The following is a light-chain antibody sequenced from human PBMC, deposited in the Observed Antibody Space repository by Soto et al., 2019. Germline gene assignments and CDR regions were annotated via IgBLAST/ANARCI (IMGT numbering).Light chain of an antibody. Sequence: QSVLTQLPSVSGAPGQRVTISCTGSSSNIGAGYDVHWYQQLPGTAPKLLIYGNSNRPSGVPDRFSGSKSGNTASLTISGLQAEDEADYYCSLCSSSTTYVFGTGTKLTVL. J-gene: IGLJ1*01. V-gene: IGLV1-40*01. CDR1: SSNIGAGYD. CDR2: GNS. CDR3: SLCSSSTTYV.